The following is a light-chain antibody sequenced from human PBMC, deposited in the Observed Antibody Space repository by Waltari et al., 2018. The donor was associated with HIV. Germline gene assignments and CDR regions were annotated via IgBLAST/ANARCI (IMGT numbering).Light chain of an antibody. J-gene: IGLJ1*01. CDR2: DVT. CDR1: SSDYNY. CDR3: GSYVGNNEFV. Sequence: QSALTQPPSASGSPGQSVTISCTGTSSDYNYISWYQQHPGKTPTLMIYDVTERPAGGPYRFSGSKSGNTASLTVSGLQAEDEADYYCGSYVGNNEFVFGTGTKVTVL. V-gene: IGLV2-8*01.